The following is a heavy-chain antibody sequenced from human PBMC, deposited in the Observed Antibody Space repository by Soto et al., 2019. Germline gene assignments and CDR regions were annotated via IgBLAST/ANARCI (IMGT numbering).Heavy chain of an antibody. CDR2: IIPNFGTA. V-gene: IGHV1-69*13. CDR1: GGTFSSYA. Sequence: GASVKVSCKASGGTFSSYAISWVRQAPGQGLEWMGGIIPNFGTANYAQKFQGRVTITADESTSTAYMELSSLRSEDTAVYYCARGGSSTKEDAFDIWGQGTMVTVSS. D-gene: IGHD6-6*01. CDR3: ARGGSSTKEDAFDI. J-gene: IGHJ3*02.